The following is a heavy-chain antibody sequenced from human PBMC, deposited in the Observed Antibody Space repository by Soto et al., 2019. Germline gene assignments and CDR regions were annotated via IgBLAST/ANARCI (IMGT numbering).Heavy chain of an antibody. CDR2: IIPIFGTA. V-gene: IGHV1-69*13. D-gene: IGHD6-13*01. CDR3: ARLIAAAGTDDY. Sequence: GASVKFSCKASGGTFSSYAISWVRQAPGQGLEWMGGIIPIFGTANYAQKFQGRVTITADESTSTAYMELSSLRSEDTAVYYCARLIAAAGTDDYWGQGTLVTVSS. J-gene: IGHJ4*02. CDR1: GGTFSSYA.